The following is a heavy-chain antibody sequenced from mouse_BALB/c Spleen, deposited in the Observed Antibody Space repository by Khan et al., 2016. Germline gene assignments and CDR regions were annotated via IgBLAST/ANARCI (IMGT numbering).Heavy chain of an antibody. D-gene: IGHD1-1*01. CDR3: LRDAMDY. CDR2: VNPNNGGT. CDR1: GYSFTGYY. V-gene: IGHV1-26*01. J-gene: IGHJ4*01. Sequence: VQLKESGPDLVKPGASVKISCKASGYSFTGYYIYWVKQSHGKSLEWIGRVNPNNGGTSYNQKFKGKAVLTIDKSSTTAYMELRSLTSEDSAVYYCLRDAMDYWGQGTSVTVSS.